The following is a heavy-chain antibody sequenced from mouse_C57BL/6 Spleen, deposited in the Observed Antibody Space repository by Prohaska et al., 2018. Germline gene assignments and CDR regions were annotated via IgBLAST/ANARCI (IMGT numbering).Heavy chain of an antibody. J-gene: IGHJ3*01. D-gene: IGHD1-1*01. Sequence: ELLRPGTSVKLSFKASGYPFTSYWMHWVKQRPGQGLAWIGVIDPSDSYTNYNQKFKGKATLTVDTSSSTAYRQLSSLTSEESAVYYCARSGGSSYGAWFAYWGQGTLVTVSA. V-gene: IGHV1-59*01. CDR2: IDPSDSYT. CDR1: GYPFTSYW. CDR3: ARSGGSSYGAWFAY.